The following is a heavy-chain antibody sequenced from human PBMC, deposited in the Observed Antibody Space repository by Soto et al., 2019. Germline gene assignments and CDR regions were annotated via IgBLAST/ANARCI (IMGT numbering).Heavy chain of an antibody. Sequence: ETLSLTCSVTGGSISSHFWSSIRQPPGKGLEWIGYFHYTQNTIYNPSLYSRVTVSADTSKNEFSLKLSSVTAADTAVYYCVRQSTDYGTAVDRWGQGILVPVSS. CDR1: GGSISSHF. V-gene: IGHV4-59*11. D-gene: IGHD4-17*01. CDR2: FHYTQNT. J-gene: IGHJ4*02. CDR3: VRQSTDYGTAVDR.